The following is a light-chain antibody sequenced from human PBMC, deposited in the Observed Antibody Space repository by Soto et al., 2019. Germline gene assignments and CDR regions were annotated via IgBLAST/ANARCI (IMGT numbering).Light chain of an antibody. J-gene: IGKJ4*01. CDR1: QSISSY. CDR2: AAS. V-gene: IGKV1-39*01. CDR3: QQCYSTPLT. Sequence: DIQMTQSPSSLSASVGDRVTITCRASQSISSYLNWYQQKPGKAPKLLIYAASSLQSGVPSRFSGSGSGTDFTLTISSLQPEDFATYSCQQCYSTPLTFGGGTMV.